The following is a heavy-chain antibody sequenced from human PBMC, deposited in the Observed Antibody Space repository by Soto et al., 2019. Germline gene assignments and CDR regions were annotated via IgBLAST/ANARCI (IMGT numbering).Heavy chain of an antibody. J-gene: IGHJ5*02. V-gene: IGHV3-48*03. Sequence: EVQLVESGGGLVQPGGSLRLSCAASGFTFSSYEMNWVRQAPGKGLEWVSYISSSGSTIYYADSVKGRFTISRDNAKNSLYLQMNSLRAEDTAVYYCAREITGSMGWFDPWGQGTLVTVSS. CDR3: AREITGSMGWFDP. CDR1: GFTFSSYE. D-gene: IGHD1-20*01. CDR2: ISSSGSTI.